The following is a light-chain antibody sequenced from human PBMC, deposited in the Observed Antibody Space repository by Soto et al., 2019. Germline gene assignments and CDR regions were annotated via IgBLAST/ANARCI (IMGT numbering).Light chain of an antibody. V-gene: IGKV1-39*01. CDR2: AAS. CDR1: QSISSY. Sequence: DIQMTQSPSSLSASVGGRVTSTCRASQSISSYLNWYQQKPGKAPKLLIYAASSLQSGVPSRFSGSGSGTDFTLTISSLQPEDFATYYCQQSYSTPSITFGQGTRLEIK. J-gene: IGKJ5*01. CDR3: QQSYSTPSIT.